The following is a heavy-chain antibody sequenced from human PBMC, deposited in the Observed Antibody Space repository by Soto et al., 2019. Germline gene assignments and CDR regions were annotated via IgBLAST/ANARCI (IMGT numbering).Heavy chain of an antibody. Sequence: GASVKVSCKASGYTFTGYDMHWVRQAPGQGLEWMGWINPNSGGTNYAQKLQGRVTMTTDTSTSTAYMELRSLRSDDTAVYYCARDNNWNRMLDYWGQGTLVTVSS. V-gene: IGHV1-2*02. J-gene: IGHJ4*02. D-gene: IGHD1-20*01. CDR2: INPNSGGT. CDR3: ARDNNWNRMLDY. CDR1: GYTFTGYD.